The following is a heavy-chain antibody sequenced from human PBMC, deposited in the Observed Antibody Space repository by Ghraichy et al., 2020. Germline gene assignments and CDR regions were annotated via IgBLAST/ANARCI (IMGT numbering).Heavy chain of an antibody. CDR3: ARDPRYDIEAFDI. CDR1: GGTFSSYA. Sequence: SVKVSCKASGGTFSSYAISWVRQAPGQGLEWMGGIIPIFGTANYAQKFQGRVTITADESTSTAYMELSSLRSEDTAVYYCARDPRYDIEAFDIWGQGTMVTVSS. V-gene: IGHV1-69*13. J-gene: IGHJ3*02. CDR2: IIPIFGTA. D-gene: IGHD3-22*01.